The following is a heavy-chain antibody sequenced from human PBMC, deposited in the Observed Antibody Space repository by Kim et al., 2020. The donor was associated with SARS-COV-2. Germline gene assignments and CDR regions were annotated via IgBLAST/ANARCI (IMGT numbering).Heavy chain of an antibody. Sequence: GGSLRLSCAASGFTFSSYGMHWVRQAPGKGLEWVAVIWYDGSNKYYADSVKGRFTISRDNSKNTLYLQMNRLRAEDTAVYYCAKDDYGDYFGAFDIWGQGTMVTVSS. CDR3: AKDDYGDYFGAFDI. CDR2: IWYDGSNK. J-gene: IGHJ3*02. CDR1: GFTFSSYG. D-gene: IGHD4-17*01. V-gene: IGHV3-33*06.